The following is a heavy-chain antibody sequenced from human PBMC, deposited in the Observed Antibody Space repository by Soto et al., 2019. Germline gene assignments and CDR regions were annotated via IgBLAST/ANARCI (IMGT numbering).Heavy chain of an antibody. J-gene: IGHJ6*02. Sequence: ASVKVSCKASGYTFTGYYMHWVRQAPGQGLERMGWINPNSGGTSYAQKFQGRVTMTRDTSTSTVYMELSSLRSEDTAVYYCARGHYDSSSDYGMDVWGQGTTVTVSS. V-gene: IGHV1-2*02. D-gene: IGHD3-22*01. CDR3: ARGHYDSSSDYGMDV. CDR1: GYTFTGYY. CDR2: INPNSGGT.